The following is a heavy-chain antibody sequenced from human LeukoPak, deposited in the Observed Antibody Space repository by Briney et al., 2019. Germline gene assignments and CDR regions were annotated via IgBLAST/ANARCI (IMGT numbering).Heavy chain of an antibody. J-gene: IGHJ4*02. CDR2: INSSGSST. V-gene: IGHV3-23*05. CDR1: GFTFSSYA. D-gene: IGHD6-19*01. CDR3: AKTYSSGWYHDDY. Sequence: PGGTLSLTCAASGFTFSSYALSWIRQPPGKGLEWVSAINSSGSSTYYADSVTGRFTISRDNSKNTLYLQMNSLRAEDTAVYYCAKTYSSGWYHDDYWGQGTLVTVSS.